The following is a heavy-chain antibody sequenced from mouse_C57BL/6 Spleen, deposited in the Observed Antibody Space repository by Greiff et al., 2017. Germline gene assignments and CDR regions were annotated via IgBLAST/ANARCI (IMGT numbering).Heavy chain of an antibody. CDR3: ARGGDGYSFFDY. CDR1: GYTFTSYW. Sequence: QVQLQQPGAELVRPGTSVKLSCKASGYTFTSYWMHWVKQRPGQGLEWIGVIDPFDSYTNYNQKFKGKATLTVDTSSSTAYMQLSSLTSEDSAVYYCARGGDGYSFFDYWGQGTTLTVSS. J-gene: IGHJ2*01. CDR2: IDPFDSYT. D-gene: IGHD2-3*01. V-gene: IGHV1-59*01.